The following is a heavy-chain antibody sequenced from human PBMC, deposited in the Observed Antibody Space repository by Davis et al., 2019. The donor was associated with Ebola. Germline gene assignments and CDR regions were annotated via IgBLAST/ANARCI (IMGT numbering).Heavy chain of an antibody. D-gene: IGHD2-2*01. J-gene: IGHJ6*02. Sequence: MPGGSLRLSCTVSGGSISSYYWSWIRQPPGKGLEWIGYIYYSGSTNYNPSLKSRVTISVDTSKNQFSLKLSSVTAADTAVYYCARSLPAAMYYYYGMDVWGQGTTVTVSS. CDR3: ARSLPAAMYYYYGMDV. V-gene: IGHV4-59*08. CDR2: IYYSGST. CDR1: GGSISSYY.